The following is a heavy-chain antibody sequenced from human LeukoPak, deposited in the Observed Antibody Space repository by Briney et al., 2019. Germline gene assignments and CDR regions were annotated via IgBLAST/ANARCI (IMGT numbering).Heavy chain of an antibody. CDR1: GGSISTSNYY. J-gene: IGHJ4*02. CDR3: ARGKEVITMLRGLKPGYYFDY. Sequence: SETLSLTCTVSGGSISTSNYYWGWIRQPPGKGLEWIGNIFYSGSTYYSPSLKSRVTISVDTSKNQFSLKLNSVTAADTAVYYCARGKEVITMLRGLKPGYYFDYWGQGTLVTVSS. V-gene: IGHV4-39*07. CDR2: IFYSGST. D-gene: IGHD3-10*01.